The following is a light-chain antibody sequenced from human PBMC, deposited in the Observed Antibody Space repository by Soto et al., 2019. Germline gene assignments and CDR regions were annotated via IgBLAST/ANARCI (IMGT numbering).Light chain of an antibody. CDR2: EVS. V-gene: IGLV2-14*01. CDR1: SSDVGDYNY. CDR3: NSYTSSSTLVV. Sequence: QSVLTQPASVSGSPGQSITFSCTGTSSDVGDYNYVSWYQQHPGKAPKLMIYEVSNLPSGVSNRFSGSKSGNTASLTISGLQAEDEADYYCNSYTSSSTLVVFGGGTQLTVL. J-gene: IGLJ2*01.